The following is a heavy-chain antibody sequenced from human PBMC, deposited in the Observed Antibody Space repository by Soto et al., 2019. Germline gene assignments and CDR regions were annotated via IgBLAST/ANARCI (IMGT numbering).Heavy chain of an antibody. CDR2: INHSGST. V-gene: IGHV4-34*01. CDR3: AREGGEYYGSGLAGD. CDR1: GGSFSGYY. J-gene: IGHJ4*01. D-gene: IGHD3-10*01. Sequence: SETLSLTCAVYGGSFSGYYWSWIRQPPGKGLEWIGEINHSGSTNYNPSLKSRVTISVDTSKNQFSLKLNSVTAADTAVYYCAREGGEYYGSGLAGDWGNGTLVTVSS.